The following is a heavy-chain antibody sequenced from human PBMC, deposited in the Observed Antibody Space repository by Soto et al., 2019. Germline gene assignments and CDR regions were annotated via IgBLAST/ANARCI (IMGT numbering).Heavy chain of an antibody. V-gene: IGHV3-33*01. CDR3: ARGPSTEVDY. J-gene: IGHJ4*02. CDR1: GFTFSSFG. CDR2: IWYDGSNK. Sequence: GSLRLSCAASGFTFSSFGMHWVRQAPGKGLEWVAIIWYDGSNKYYADSVKGRFTISRDNSKNTLYLQMSSLRVEDTAVYYCARGPSTEVDYWGQGTLVTVSS.